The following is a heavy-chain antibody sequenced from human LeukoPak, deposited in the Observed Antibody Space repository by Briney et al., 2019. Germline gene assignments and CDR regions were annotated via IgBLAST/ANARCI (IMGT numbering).Heavy chain of an antibody. D-gene: IGHD4-17*01. J-gene: IGHJ3*02. CDR2: ISWNSGSI. CDR1: GFTFGTYA. V-gene: IGHV3-9*01. Sequence: GGSLRLSCAASGFTFGTYAMSWVRQAPGKGLEWVSGISWNSGSIGYADSVKGRFTISRDNAKNSLYLQMNSLRAEDTALYYCAKDMWGDYDAFDIWGQGTMVTVSS. CDR3: AKDMWGDYDAFDI.